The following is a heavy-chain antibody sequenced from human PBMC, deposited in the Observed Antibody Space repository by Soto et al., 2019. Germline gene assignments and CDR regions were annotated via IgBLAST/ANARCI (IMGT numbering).Heavy chain of an antibody. CDR2: IYYSGGT. D-gene: IGHD2-15*01. J-gene: IGHJ4*02. Sequence: SETLSLTCTVSGDSIRGYYWSWIRQPPGKGLEWIGYIYYSGGTKYNPSLKSRVTISVDTSKSQFSLKLSSVTAADTAVYYCARAVGEAPRDYWGQGTLVTVSS. V-gene: IGHV4-59*01. CDR1: GDSIRGYY. CDR3: ARAVGEAPRDY.